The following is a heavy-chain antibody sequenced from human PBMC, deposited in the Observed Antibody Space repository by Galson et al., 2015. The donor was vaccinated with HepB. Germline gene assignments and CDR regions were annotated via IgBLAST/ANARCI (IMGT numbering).Heavy chain of an antibody. Sequence: SLRLSCAASGFTFSSYAMSWVRQAPGKGLEWVSAISGSGGSTYYADSVRGRFTISRDNSKNTLYLQMNSLRAEDTAVYYCAKSPWYSSGWYDYWGQGTLVTVSS. V-gene: IGHV3-23*01. CDR1: GFTFSSYA. CDR3: AKSPWYSSGWYDY. J-gene: IGHJ4*02. CDR2: ISGSGGST. D-gene: IGHD6-19*01.